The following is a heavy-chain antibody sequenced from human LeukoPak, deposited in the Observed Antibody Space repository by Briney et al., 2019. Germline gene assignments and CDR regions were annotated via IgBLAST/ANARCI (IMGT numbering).Heavy chain of an antibody. V-gene: IGHV1-2*02. CDR2: INPNSGVT. J-gene: IGHJ3*02. CDR3: ARAVSGTLGGAFDI. D-gene: IGHD1-7*01. CDR1: GYTFIDYC. Sequence: ASVKVSCTASGYTFIDYCIHWVRQTPGQGLEWLGWINPNSGVTRYAQKFQDRVTMTRDTAAYMELTSLKSDDTAVYYCARAVSGTLGGAFDIWGQGTAVTVSS.